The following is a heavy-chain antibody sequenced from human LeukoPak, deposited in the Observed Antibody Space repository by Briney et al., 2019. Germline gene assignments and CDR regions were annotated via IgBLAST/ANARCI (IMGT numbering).Heavy chain of an antibody. Sequence: PSETLSLTCAVYGGSFSAYYWSWIRQPPGKGLEWMGAKSQSGSTNYNSSLKRRDTISVETSKKHFSLRLNSVTAADTAVYYCASSRLIAAAKFDYWGQGNLVTVSS. V-gene: IGHV4-34*01. J-gene: IGHJ4*02. CDR2: KSQSGST. CDR1: GGSFSAYY. CDR3: ASSRLIAAAKFDY. D-gene: IGHD6-25*01.